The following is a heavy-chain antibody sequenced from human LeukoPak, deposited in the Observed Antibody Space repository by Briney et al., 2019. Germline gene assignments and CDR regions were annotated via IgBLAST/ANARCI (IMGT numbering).Heavy chain of an antibody. CDR3: ARAEYSSSSGWFDP. Sequence: SETLSLTCTVSGGSMSSGGYYWSWIRQPPGKGLEWIGYIYQSGSTYYNPSLRSRVTISVDRSKNQFSLKLSSVTAADTAVYYCARAEYSSSSGWFDPWGQGTLVTVSS. J-gene: IGHJ5*02. V-gene: IGHV4-30-2*01. CDR1: GGSMSSGGYY. D-gene: IGHD6-6*01. CDR2: IYQSGST.